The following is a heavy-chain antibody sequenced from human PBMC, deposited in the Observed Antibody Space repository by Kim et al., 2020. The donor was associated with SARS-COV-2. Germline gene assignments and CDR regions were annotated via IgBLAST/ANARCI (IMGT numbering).Heavy chain of an antibody. CDR3: AKGLGSGWFFDC. J-gene: IGHJ4*02. Sequence: FYADSAKGRFTISRDYAENTLYLQMNSLGDGDTAIYYGAKGLGSGWFFDCWGQGTLVTVSS. V-gene: IGHV3-23*01. D-gene: IGHD6-19*01.